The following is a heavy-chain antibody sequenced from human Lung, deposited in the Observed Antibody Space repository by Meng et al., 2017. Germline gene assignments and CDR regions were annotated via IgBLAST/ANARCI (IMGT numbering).Heavy chain of an antibody. CDR2: INPKSGDT. Sequence: ASVKVSCKPSGYNFPDYYIHWVRRAPGQGLEGMGRINPKSGDTHYAQKFQARVTMTGDTSISTAFMELSGLGSDDTAMYYCARDEDISAAGKLFGDYWGQGTLVTVSS. D-gene: IGHD6-25*01. V-gene: IGHV1-2*06. CDR3: ARDEDISAAGKLFGDY. CDR1: GYNFPDYY. J-gene: IGHJ4*02.